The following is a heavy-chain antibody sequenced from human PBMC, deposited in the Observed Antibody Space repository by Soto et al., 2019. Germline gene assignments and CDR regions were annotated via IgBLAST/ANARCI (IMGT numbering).Heavy chain of an antibody. J-gene: IGHJ6*03. D-gene: IGHD3-10*01. CDR3: ARGWFGPDV. CDR2: IDKVGTDS. V-gene: IGHV3-74*01. CDR1: EFTFSGRS. Sequence: EVQLVESGGGLVQPGGSLRLSCAASEFTFSGRSVHWVRQAPGKGLVWVSGIDKVGTDSTYADSVKGRFTSSRDNAKNTVYLQRTNLRVEDTGVYYCARGWFGPDVWGKGTTVPVSS.